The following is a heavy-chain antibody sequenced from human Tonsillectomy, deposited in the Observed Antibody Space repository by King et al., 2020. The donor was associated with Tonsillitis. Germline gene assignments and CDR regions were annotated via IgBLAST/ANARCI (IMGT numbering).Heavy chain of an antibody. J-gene: IGHJ4*02. V-gene: IGHV1-8*02. CDR3: ARGDSICSGYDSNF. CDR1: GYTFSNHD. CDR2: MNPTSANI. D-gene: IGHD5-12*01. Sequence: VQLVESGAEVKKPGASVKVSCKTSGYTFSNHDINWVRQAPGHGLEWMGWMNPTSANIGYAQKFQGRLSMTRNTSINTAYMELSSLRSEDTAVYYCARGDSICSGYDSNFWGQGTLVTVSS.